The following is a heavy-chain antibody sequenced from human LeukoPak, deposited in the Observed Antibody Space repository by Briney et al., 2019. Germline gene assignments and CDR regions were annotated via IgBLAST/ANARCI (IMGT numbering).Heavy chain of an antibody. CDR1: GYTFTGYY. D-gene: IGHD1-1*01. Sequence: SCKASGYTFTGYYMHWVRQAPGKGLEWVAVISYDGSNKYYADSVKGRFTISRDNSKNTLYLQMNSLRAEDTAVYYCASFWLRTTGPPRMDVWGKGTTVTVSS. CDR2: ISYDGSNK. V-gene: IGHV3-30*04. J-gene: IGHJ6*03. CDR3: ASFWLRTTGPPRMDV.